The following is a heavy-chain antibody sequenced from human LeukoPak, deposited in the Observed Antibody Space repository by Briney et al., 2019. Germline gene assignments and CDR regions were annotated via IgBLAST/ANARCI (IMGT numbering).Heavy chain of an antibody. CDR3: VRHTSTVAGTGGY. CDR1: GFTFSTYW. CDR2: IKQDGSEK. Sequence: GRSLRLSCAASGFTFSTYWMSWVRQAPGKGLEWLANIKQDGSEKYCVDSVKGRFTISRDNAKNSLYLQMDSLRAEDTAVYYCVRHTSTVAGTGGYWGQGTLVTVSS. J-gene: IGHJ4*02. D-gene: IGHD6-19*01. V-gene: IGHV3-7*04.